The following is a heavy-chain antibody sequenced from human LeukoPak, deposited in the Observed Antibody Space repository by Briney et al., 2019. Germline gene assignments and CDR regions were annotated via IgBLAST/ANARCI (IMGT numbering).Heavy chain of an antibody. CDR1: GFTFRSFV. CDR3: SKERPEEYYSSGSYFDY. J-gene: IGHJ4*02. V-gene: IGHV3-30*04. CDR2: IPEEAGITQ. D-gene: IGHD3-10*01. Sequence: GTSLRLSCAASGFTFRSFVMHWVRQAPGKGLEWVAAIPEEAGITQYYADSVKGRFTISRDNSKYTVYLEMNSLRVEDTAMYYCSKERPEEYYSSGSYFDYWGQGTLVTVS.